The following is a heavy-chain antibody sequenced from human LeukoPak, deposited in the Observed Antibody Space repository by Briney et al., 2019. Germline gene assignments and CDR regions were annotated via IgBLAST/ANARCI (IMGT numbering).Heavy chain of an antibody. CDR2: ISTSGNTI. CDR1: GFTFSDYY. V-gene: IGHV3-11*04. J-gene: IGHJ4*02. D-gene: IGHD2-8*01. CDR3: ARTNGVSKFDY. Sequence: PGGSLRLSCAASGFTFSDYYMSWIRQAPGKGLEWVSYISTSGNTIYYEDSVKGRFTTSRDNDKNSLYLQMNSLRAEDTAVYYCARTNGVSKFDYWGQGTLVTVSS.